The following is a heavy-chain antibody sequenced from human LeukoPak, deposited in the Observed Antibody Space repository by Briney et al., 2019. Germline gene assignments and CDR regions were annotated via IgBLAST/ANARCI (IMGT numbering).Heavy chain of an antibody. Sequence: PSETLSLTCTVSGGSISSSSYYWGWIRQPPGKGLEWIGSIYYSGSTYYNPSLKSRVTISVDTSKNQFSLKLSSVTAADTAVYYCATTVRGYSSGGDYWGQGTLVTVS. CDR3: ATTVRGYSSGGDY. CDR1: GGSISSSSYY. CDR2: IYYSGST. V-gene: IGHV4-39*07. J-gene: IGHJ4*02. D-gene: IGHD6-19*01.